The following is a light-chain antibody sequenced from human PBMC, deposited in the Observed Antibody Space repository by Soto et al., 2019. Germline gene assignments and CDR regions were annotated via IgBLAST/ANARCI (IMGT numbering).Light chain of an antibody. J-gene: IGKJ4*01. CDR2: GAS. V-gene: IGKV1-27*01. Sequence: DIQMTQSPSSLPASVGDRVTITCRASQGIFNYLAWYQQRPGKVPRLLIYGASTLQSGVPSRFSGSGSGTDFTLTISSLQPEDVATYYCEKYDSAPLTFGGGTKVELK. CDR1: QGIFNY. CDR3: EKYDSAPLT.